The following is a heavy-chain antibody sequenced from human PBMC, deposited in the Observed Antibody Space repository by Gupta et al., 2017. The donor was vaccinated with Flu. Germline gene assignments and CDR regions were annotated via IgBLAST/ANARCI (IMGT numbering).Heavy chain of an antibody. CDR2: INHSGST. J-gene: IGHJ6*02. V-gene: IGHV4-34*01. D-gene: IGHD6-6*01. CDR3: ARVFSVSSSSVVGARKPYGMDV. CDR1: GGSFSGYY. Sequence: QVQLQQWGAGLLKPSETLSLTCAVYGGSFSGYYWSWIRQPPGKGLEWIGEINHSGSTNYNPSLKSRVTISVDTSKNQFSLKLSSVTAADTAVYYCARVFSVSSSSVVGARKPYGMDVWGQGTTVTVSS.